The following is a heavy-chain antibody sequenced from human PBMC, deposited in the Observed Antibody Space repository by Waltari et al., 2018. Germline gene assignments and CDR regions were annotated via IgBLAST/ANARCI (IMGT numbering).Heavy chain of an antibody. V-gene: IGHV4-39*01. J-gene: IGHJ4*02. CDR3: ARRHAWLQPKIFDY. CDR1: GGSLSSRSYY. Sequence: QLQLQESGPGLVKPSETLSLTCTVSGGSLSSRSYYWGWIRPPPGKGLEWIGSIYYSGSTYYNPSLKSRVTISVDTSKNQFSLKLSSVTAADTAVYDCARRHAWLQPKIFDYWGQGTLVTVSS. D-gene: IGHD5-12*01. CDR2: IYYSGST.